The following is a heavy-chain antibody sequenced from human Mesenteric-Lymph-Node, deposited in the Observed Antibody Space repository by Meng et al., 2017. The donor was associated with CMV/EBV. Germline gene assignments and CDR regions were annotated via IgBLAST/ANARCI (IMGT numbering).Heavy chain of an antibody. CDR3: ARGVGGYYYCFDY. J-gene: IGHJ4*02. Sequence: GESLKISCAASGFTFDDNGMSLVRQAPGKGPEWGSGINWNAGSTDYADSVKGRFTISRDNGKNFLYLQMNSLRAEDTALYHCARGVGGYYYCFDYWGQGTLVTVSS. V-gene: IGHV3-20*01. CDR1: GFTFDDNG. CDR2: INWNAGST. D-gene: IGHD3-22*01.